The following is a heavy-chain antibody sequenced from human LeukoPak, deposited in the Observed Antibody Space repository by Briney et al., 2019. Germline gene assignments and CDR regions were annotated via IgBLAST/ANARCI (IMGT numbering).Heavy chain of an antibody. Sequence: PGGSLRLSCVASGFTFSSYEMNWVRQAPGKGLEWLSYIGSSDSTTHYADSVKGRFTISRDNAKNSLYLQMNSLRAEDTAVYYCARSQTPTSSILWSNNDAFDIWGQGTMVTVSS. D-gene: IGHD3-10*01. CDR1: GFTFSSYE. CDR3: ARSQTPTSSILWSNNDAFDI. J-gene: IGHJ3*02. V-gene: IGHV3-48*03. CDR2: IGSSDSTT.